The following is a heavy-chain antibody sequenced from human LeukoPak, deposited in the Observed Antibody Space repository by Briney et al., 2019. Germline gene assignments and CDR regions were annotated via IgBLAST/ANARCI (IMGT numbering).Heavy chain of an antibody. D-gene: IGHD5-24*01. J-gene: IGHJ4*02. CDR1: GFTFSSYW. Sequence: GGSLRLSCAASGFTFSSYWMRWVRQAPGEGLVWVSRINSDGSSTSYADSVKGRFTISRDNAKNTLYLQMNSLSAEDTAVYYCARGDGYNPFDYWGQGTLVTVSS. CDR3: ARGDGYNPFDY. V-gene: IGHV3-74*01. CDR2: INSDGSST.